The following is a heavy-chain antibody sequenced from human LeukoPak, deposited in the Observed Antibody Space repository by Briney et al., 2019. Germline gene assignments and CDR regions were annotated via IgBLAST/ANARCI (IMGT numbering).Heavy chain of an antibody. J-gene: IGHJ6*02. CDR2: INPNSGGT. CDR3: ARGSIYCSSTSCSKTHYYYYYGMDV. Sequence: ASVKVSCKASGYTFTGYYMHWVRQAPGQGLEWMGWINPNSGGTNYAQKFQGRVTMTRNTSISTAYMELSSLRSEDTAVYYCARGSIYCSSTSCSKTHYYYYYGMDVWGQGTTVTVSS. D-gene: IGHD2-2*01. CDR1: GYTFTGYY. V-gene: IGHV1-2*02.